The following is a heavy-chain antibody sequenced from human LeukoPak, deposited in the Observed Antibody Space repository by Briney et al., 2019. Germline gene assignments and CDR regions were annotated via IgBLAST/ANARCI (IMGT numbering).Heavy chain of an antibody. CDR3: ARSLAYYYDSSGPLYYFDY. Sequence: ASVKVSCKASGGTFSSYAISWVRQAPGQGLEWMGRIIPILGIANYAQKFQGRVTITADKSTSTAYMELSSLRSEDTAVYYCARSLAYYYDSSGPLYYFDYWGQGTLVTVSS. CDR1: GGTFSSYA. V-gene: IGHV1-69*04. CDR2: IIPILGIA. J-gene: IGHJ4*02. D-gene: IGHD3-22*01.